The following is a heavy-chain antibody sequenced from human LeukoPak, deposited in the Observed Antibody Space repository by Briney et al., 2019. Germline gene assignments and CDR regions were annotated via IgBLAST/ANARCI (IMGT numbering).Heavy chain of an antibody. D-gene: IGHD3-3*01. J-gene: IGHJ3*02. CDR3: ARGLGNDFWSGYYTAGAFDI. CDR1: GYTFTSYD. CDR2: MNPNSGNT. Sequence: ASVKVSCKASGYTFTSYDINWVRQAPGQGLEWMGWMNPNSGNTGYAQKFQGRVTMTRNTSISTAYMELSSLRSEDTAVYYCARGLGNDFWSGYYTAGAFDIWGQGTMVTVSS. V-gene: IGHV1-8*01.